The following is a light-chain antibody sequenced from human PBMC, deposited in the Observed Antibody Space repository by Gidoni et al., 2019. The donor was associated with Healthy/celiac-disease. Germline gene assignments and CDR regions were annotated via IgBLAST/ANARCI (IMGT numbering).Light chain of an antibody. CDR3: QQRSNWPRFT. J-gene: IGKJ4*01. Sequence: IVLTQSPATLSFAPGGRATLTCRASQSVSSYLAWYQQKPGQAPRLLIYDASNRATGIPARCSGSGSGTDFTLTISSLEPEDFAVYYCQQRSNWPRFTFGGGTKVEIK. V-gene: IGKV3-11*01. CDR1: QSVSSY. CDR2: DAS.